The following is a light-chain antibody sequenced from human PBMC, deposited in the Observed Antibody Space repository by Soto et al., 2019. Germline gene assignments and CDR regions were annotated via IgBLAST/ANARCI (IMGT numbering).Light chain of an antibody. V-gene: IGLV2-23*01. CDR2: DGS. CDR3: QAWDSSSVV. CDR1: SSDVGSYKL. Sequence: QSALTQPASVSGSPGQSITISCTGTSSDVGSYKLVSWYQQYPGKAPKLMIYDGSERPSGVSNRFSGSKSGNTASLTVSGLQAEDEADYYCQAWDSSSVVFGGGTKLTVL. J-gene: IGLJ2*01.